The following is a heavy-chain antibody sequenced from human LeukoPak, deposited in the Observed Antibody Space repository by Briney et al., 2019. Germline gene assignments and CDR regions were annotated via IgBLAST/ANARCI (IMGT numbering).Heavy chain of an antibody. J-gene: IGHJ4*02. Sequence: GGSLRLSCAASGFTFSTHWMHWVRQGSGKGLVWVSRINSDGSSTSYAGSVKGRFTISRDNAKNTLYLQMNSLRAEDTAVYYCVREGYDSSGFDYWGQGTLVTVSS. V-gene: IGHV3-74*01. CDR2: INSDGSST. CDR1: GFTFSTHW. D-gene: IGHD3-22*01. CDR3: VREGYDSSGFDY.